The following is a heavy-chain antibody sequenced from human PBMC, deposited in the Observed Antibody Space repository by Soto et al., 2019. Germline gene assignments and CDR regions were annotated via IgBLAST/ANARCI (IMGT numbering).Heavy chain of an antibody. Sequence: QVQLVQSGAEVKKPGSSVKVSCKASGGTFSSYAISWVRQAPGQGLEWMGGIIPIFGTANYAQKIEGRVTITAADSTSTDYMALSSMRSEDTAVYYCARSGVYCSSTRCYAGSYYSGMDVWGQGTTVTVSS. J-gene: IGHJ6*02. D-gene: IGHD2-2*01. V-gene: IGHV1-69*01. CDR3: ARSGVYCSSTRCYAGSYYSGMDV. CDR2: IIPIFGTA. CDR1: GGTFSSYA.